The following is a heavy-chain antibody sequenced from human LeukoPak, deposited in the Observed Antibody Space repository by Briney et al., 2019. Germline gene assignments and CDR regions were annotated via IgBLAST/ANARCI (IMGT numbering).Heavy chain of an antibody. CDR2: INPISRNA. D-gene: IGHD4-17*01. Sequence: ASVTVSCTTSRHTFTDYYIHWVRQAPGLGLEWMAWINPISRNAHSAPKFRDRDTMNRDTSMYTVDMELISLRSDDTAVYYCGGRNLYGIDYWGQGTLVTVSS. CDR3: GGRNLYGIDY. V-gene: IGHV1-2*02. J-gene: IGHJ4*02. CDR1: RHTFTDYY.